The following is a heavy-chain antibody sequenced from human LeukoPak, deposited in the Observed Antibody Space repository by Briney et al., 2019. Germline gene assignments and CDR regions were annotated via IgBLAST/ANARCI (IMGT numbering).Heavy chain of an antibody. J-gene: IGHJ4*02. Sequence: ASVKVSCKASGYTFTSYGICWVRQAPGQGLEWMGWISAYNGNTNYAQKLQGRVTMTTDTSTSTAYMELRSLRSDDTAVYFCAGAPNQHYFDYWGQGTLVAVSS. CDR2: ISAYNGNT. CDR3: AGAPNQHYFDY. V-gene: IGHV1-18*01. CDR1: GYTFTSYG.